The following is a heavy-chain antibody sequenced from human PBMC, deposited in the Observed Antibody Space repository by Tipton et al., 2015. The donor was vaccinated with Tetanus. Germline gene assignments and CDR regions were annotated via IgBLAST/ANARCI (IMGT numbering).Heavy chain of an antibody. Sequence: TLSLTCTVSGVSIRNGGYSWSWIRQPPSKGLEWIGYTYHTGGTYYNPPLKSRVTISVDRSNNQFSLELTSVTAADTAVYYCARHFHENSVYYELDIDYWGQGTLVTVSS. CDR3: ARHFHENSVYYELDIDY. V-gene: IGHV4-30-2*01. D-gene: IGHD3-22*01. CDR2: TYHTGGT. J-gene: IGHJ4*02. CDR1: GVSIRNGGYS.